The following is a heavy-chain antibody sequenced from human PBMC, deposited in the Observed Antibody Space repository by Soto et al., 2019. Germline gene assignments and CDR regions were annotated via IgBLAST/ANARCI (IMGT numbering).Heavy chain of an antibody. CDR3: TTDKRFGAMIVVAYYFDY. Sequence: GVSLRLSCAASGFTFSNAWMNWVRQAPGKGLEWVGRIKSKTDGGTTDYAAPVKGRFTISRDDSKNTLYLQMNSLKTEDTAVYYCTTDKRFGAMIVVAYYFDYWGQETLVTVSS. CDR1: GFTFSNAW. J-gene: IGHJ4*02. D-gene: IGHD3-22*01. CDR2: IKSKTDGGTT. V-gene: IGHV3-15*07.